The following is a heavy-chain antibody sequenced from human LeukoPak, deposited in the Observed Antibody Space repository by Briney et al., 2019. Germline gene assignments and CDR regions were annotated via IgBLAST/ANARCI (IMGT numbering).Heavy chain of an antibody. V-gene: IGHV4-59*01. CDR2: IYYSGST. J-gene: IGHJ4*02. Sequence: SETLSLTCTVSGGSISSYYWSWIRQPPGKGLEWIGYIYYSGSTNYNPSLKSRVTISVDTPKNQFSLKLSSVTAADTAVYYCAREAPATVSSYYFDYWGQGTLVTVSS. CDR1: GGSISSYY. D-gene: IGHD4-17*01. CDR3: AREAPATVSSYYFDY.